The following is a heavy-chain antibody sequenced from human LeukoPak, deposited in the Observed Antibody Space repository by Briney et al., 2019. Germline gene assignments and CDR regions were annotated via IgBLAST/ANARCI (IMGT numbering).Heavy chain of an antibody. CDR1: GYTFASYG. CDR3: ARDWYSSSWFDY. D-gene: IGHD6-13*01. V-gene: IGHV1-18*01. Sequence: ASVKVSCKASGYTFASYGISWVRQAPGQGLEWMGWISAYNGNTNYAQKLQGRVTMTTDTSTSTAYMELRRLRSDDTAVYYCARDWYSSSWFDYWGQGTLVTVSS. CDR2: ISAYNGNT. J-gene: IGHJ4*02.